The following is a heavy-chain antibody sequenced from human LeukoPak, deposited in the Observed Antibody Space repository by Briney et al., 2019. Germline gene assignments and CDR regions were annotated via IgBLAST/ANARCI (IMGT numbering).Heavy chain of an antibody. CDR1: GGSFSGYY. V-gene: IGHV4-34*01. Sequence: SETLSLTRAVYGGSFSGYYWSWIRQPPGKGLEWIGEINHSGSTNYNPSLKSRVTISVDTSKNQFSLKLSSVTAADTAVYYCARGREWEPKVFDYWGQGTLVTVSS. CDR2: INHSGST. CDR3: ARGREWEPKVFDY. J-gene: IGHJ4*02. D-gene: IGHD1-26*01.